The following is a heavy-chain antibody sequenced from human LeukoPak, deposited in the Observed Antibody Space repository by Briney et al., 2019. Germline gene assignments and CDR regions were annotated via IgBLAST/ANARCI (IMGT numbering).Heavy chain of an antibody. D-gene: IGHD2-2*01. J-gene: IGHJ4*02. CDR1: GFTFSSYS. Sequence: GGSPRLSCAASGFTFSSYSMNWVRQAPGKGLEWVSSISSSSSYIYYANSVKGRFTISRDNAKNSLYLQMNSLRAEDTAVYYCARRGYCSSTSCYDENFDYWGQGTLVTVSS. V-gene: IGHV3-21*01. CDR3: ARRGYCSSTSCYDENFDY. CDR2: ISSSSSYI.